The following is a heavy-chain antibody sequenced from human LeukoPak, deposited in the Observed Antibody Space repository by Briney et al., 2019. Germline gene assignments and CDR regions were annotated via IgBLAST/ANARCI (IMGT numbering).Heavy chain of an antibody. Sequence: GGSVKLSCTASGYTFTISSMRWVRQAPGEGLEWVGWINPNSGGTNYAQKFQGRVTMTRDTSIHTVYLELRRLSSDDAAVYFCARALRLANDALDIWGQGTMVTVSS. V-gene: IGHV1-2*02. CDR1: GYTFTISS. J-gene: IGHJ3*02. CDR3: ARALRLANDALDI. CDR2: INPNSGGT.